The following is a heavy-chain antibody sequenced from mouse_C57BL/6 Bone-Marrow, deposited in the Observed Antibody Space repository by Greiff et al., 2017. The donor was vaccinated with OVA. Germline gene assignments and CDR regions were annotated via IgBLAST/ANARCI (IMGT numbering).Heavy chain of an antibody. D-gene: IGHD2-5*01. CDR3: ARVDYSNYVVYFDY. Sequence: EVMLVESEGGLVQPGSSMKLSCTASGFTFSDYYMAWVRQVPEKGLEWVANINYDGSSTYYLDSLKSRFIISRDNAKNILYLQMSSLKSEDTATYYCARVDYSNYVVYFDYWGQGTTLTVSS. CDR1: GFTFSDYY. J-gene: IGHJ2*01. V-gene: IGHV5-16*01. CDR2: INYDGSST.